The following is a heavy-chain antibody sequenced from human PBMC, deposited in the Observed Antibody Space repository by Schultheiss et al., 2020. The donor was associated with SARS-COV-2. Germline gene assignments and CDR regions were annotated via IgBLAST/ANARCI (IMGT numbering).Heavy chain of an antibody. D-gene: IGHD5-24*01. CDR1: GISITGFF. J-gene: IGHJ4*02. Sequence: SETLSLTCCVSGISITGFFWTWIRQPPGKGLDPIGNIYFTGITKYNPSLKSRVTISIDTSKNQFSLKLGSVTAADTAVYFCARATRVESLFSVRGGSFDFWGRGALVTVSS. CDR2: IYFTGIT. V-gene: IGHV4-59*01. CDR3: ARATRVESLFSVRGGSFDF.